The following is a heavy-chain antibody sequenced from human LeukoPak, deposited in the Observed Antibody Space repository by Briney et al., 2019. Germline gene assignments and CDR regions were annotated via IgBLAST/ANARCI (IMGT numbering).Heavy chain of an antibody. Sequence: TSETLSLTCTVSGYSISSGYYWGWIRQPPGKGLEWIGSIYHSGSTYYNPSLKSRVTISVDTSKNQFSLKLSSVTAADTAVYYCARDAVLRYFDWLGFLDYWGQGTLVTVSS. V-gene: IGHV4-38-2*02. CDR2: IYHSGST. CDR1: GYSISSGYY. CDR3: ARDAVLRYFDWLGFLDY. D-gene: IGHD3-9*01. J-gene: IGHJ4*02.